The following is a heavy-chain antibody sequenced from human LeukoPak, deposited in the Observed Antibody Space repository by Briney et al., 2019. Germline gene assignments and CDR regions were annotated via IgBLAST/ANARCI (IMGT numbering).Heavy chain of an antibody. V-gene: IGHV3-49*04. Sequence: GGSLRLSCIASGFTFGDYGLSWVRQAPGKGLEWVGFIRSNTYGGTTEYAASVKGRFTISRDDSKSIAYLQMNSLKTEDTAVYYCTGSFGELTFFDYWGQGTLVTVSS. CDR2: IRSNTYGGTT. D-gene: IGHD3-10*01. J-gene: IGHJ4*02. CDR3: TGSFGELTFFDY. CDR1: GFTFGDYG.